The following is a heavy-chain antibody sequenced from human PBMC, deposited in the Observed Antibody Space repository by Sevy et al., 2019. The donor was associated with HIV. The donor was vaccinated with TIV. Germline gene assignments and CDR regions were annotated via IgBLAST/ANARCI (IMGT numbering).Heavy chain of an antibody. CDR2: ISSSSSTI. CDR3: ARDSVTDGIRPYGIVGATPRY. CDR1: GFSLNTYW. J-gene: IGHJ4*02. V-gene: IGHV3-48*02. Sequence: GESLKISCAASGFSLNTYWMSWVRQAPGKGLEWVSYISSSSSTIYDADSVKGRFTISRDNAKNSLYLQMNSLRDEDTAVYYCARDSVTDGIRPYGIVGATPRYWGQGTLVTVSS. D-gene: IGHD1-26*01.